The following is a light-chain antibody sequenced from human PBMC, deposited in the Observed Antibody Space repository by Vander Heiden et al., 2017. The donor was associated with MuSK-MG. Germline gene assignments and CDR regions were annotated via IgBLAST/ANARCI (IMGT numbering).Light chain of an antibody. V-gene: IGKV3-11*01. CDR2: DAS. J-gene: IGKJ1*01. CDR1: QRVSTY. Sequence: EIVLTQSPATLSLSRGERATLSCRASQRVSTYLVWYQQKPGQAPRLLIYDASNSATGIPDRFSGSGSGTDFTLTSSSREPEDFAVYYGQQRSNLWTFGQGTKVEI. CDR3: QQRSNLWT.